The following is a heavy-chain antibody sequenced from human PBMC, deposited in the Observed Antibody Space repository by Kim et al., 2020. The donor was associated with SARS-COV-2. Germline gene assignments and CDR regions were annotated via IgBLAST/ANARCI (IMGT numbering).Heavy chain of an antibody. CDR1: GFTFGDYA. CDR3: AKDFYYYDSSGQDAFDI. CDR2: ISWNSGSI. V-gene: IGHV3-9*01. D-gene: IGHD3-22*01. Sequence: GGSLRLSCAASGFTFGDYAMHWVRQTPGKGLEWVSGISWNSGSIGYADSVKGRFTISRDNAKNSLYLQMNSLRAEDTALYYCAKDFYYYDSSGQDAFDIWGQGTMVTVSS. J-gene: IGHJ3*02.